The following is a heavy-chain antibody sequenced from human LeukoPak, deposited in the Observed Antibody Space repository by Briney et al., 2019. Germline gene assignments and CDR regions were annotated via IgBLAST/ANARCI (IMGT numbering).Heavy chain of an antibody. Sequence: PSETLSLTCAVYTGSFSGYSWTWIRQSPGKGLEWSGEIDHSGTSKYNPSLKSRVTISVDTSKNQFSLKLSSVTAADTAVYYCARGVSSYYKLDYWGQGTLVTVSS. D-gene: IGHD3-10*01. J-gene: IGHJ4*02. CDR2: IDHSGTS. CDR3: ARGVSSYYKLDY. CDR1: TGSFSGYS. V-gene: IGHV4-34*01.